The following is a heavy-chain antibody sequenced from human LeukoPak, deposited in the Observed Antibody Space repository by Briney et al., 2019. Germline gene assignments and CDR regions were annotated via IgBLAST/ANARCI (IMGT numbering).Heavy chain of an antibody. J-gene: IGHJ5*02. CDR1: GFTFSSYA. V-gene: IGHV3-23*01. CDR2: ISGSGGST. D-gene: IGHD6-19*01. Sequence: GGSLRLSCAASGFTFSSYAMSWVRQAPGKGLEWVSAISGSGGSTYYADSVKGRFTISRDNSKNTLYLQMNSLRAEDTAVYYCAKGPEGPNAYSSGWCDHWGQGTLVTVSS. CDR3: AKGPEGPNAYSSGWCDH.